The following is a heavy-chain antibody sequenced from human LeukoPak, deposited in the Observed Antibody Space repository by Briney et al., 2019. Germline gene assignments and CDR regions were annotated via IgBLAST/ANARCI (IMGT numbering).Heavy chain of an antibody. CDR2: INSDGSSK. J-gene: IGHJ4*02. CDR3: ARDRNDYYDSSGYDY. D-gene: IGHD3-22*01. Sequence: GGSLXXXCXAXGFTFSSYWMHWVGQAPGKGLVGVSRINSDGSSKNYEDYVKGRFNISRDNDKKRLYREKNRLRAEDTAVYYCARDRNDYYDSSGYDYWGQGTLVTVSS. CDR1: GFTFSSYW. V-gene: IGHV3-74*01.